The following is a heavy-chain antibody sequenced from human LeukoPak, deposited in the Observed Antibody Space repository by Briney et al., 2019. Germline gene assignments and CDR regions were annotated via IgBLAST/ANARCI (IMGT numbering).Heavy chain of an antibody. CDR2: ISAYNGNT. Sequence: ASVKVSCKASGYTFTSYGISWVRQAPGQGLEWMGWISAYNGNTNYAQKLQGRVTMTTDTSTRTAYMELRSLRSDDTAVYYCARDHPHSLYYYGSGSSNPFDYWGQGTLVTVSS. CDR3: ARDHPHSLYYYGSGSSNPFDY. J-gene: IGHJ4*02. D-gene: IGHD3-10*01. V-gene: IGHV1-18*01. CDR1: GYTFTSYG.